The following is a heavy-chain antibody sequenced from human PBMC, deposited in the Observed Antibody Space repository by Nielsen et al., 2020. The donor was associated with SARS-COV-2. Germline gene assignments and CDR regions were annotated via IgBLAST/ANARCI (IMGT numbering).Heavy chain of an antibody. CDR3: AKSGYYYGSSGQRAFDI. CDR1: GYTFTSYG. D-gene: IGHD3-22*01. V-gene: IGHV1-18*01. Sequence: ASVKDSCKASGYTFTSYGISWVRQAPGQGLEWMGWISAYNGNTNYAQKLQGRVTMTTDTSTSTAYMELRSLRSDDTAVYYCAKSGYYYGSSGQRAFDIWGQGTMVTVSS. CDR2: ISAYNGNT. J-gene: IGHJ3*02.